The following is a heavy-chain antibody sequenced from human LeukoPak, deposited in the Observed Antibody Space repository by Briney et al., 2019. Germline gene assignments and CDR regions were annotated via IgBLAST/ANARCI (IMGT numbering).Heavy chain of an antibody. D-gene: IGHD1-1*01. V-gene: IGHV4-59*01. CDR2: IYYSGST. CDR1: GGSISSYY. Sequence: SETLSLTCTVSGGSISSYYWSWIRQPPGKGLEWIGYIYYSGSTNYNPSLKSRVTISVDTSKNQFSLKLSSVTAADTAVYYCARFRGYLDAFDFWGQGTVVTVSS. J-gene: IGHJ3*01. CDR3: ARFRGYLDAFDF.